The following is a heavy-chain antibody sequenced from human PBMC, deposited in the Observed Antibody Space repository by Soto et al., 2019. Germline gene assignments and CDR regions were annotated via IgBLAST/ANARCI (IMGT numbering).Heavy chain of an antibody. CDR2: IYYSGST. D-gene: IGHD6-19*01. CDR3: ARHIPSGWSFDY. J-gene: IGHJ4*02. V-gene: IGHV4-39*01. Sequence: QLQLQESGPGLVKPSETLSLTCTVSGGSISSSSYYWGWIRQPPGKGLEWIGSIYYSGSTYYNPSLKSRVTISVDTSKNQFSLKLSSVTAADTAVYYCARHIPSGWSFDYWGQGTLVTVSS. CDR1: GGSISSSSYY.